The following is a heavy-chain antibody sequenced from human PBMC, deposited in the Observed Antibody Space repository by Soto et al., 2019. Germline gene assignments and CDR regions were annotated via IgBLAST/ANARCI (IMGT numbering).Heavy chain of an antibody. CDR2: IYYSGST. D-gene: IGHD3-22*01. J-gene: IGHJ5*02. CDR3: ARAYPNYVDSSGYYFNWFDP. V-gene: IGHV4-59*01. Sequence: SETLSLTCTVSGGSISSYYWSWIRQPPGKGLEWIGYIYYSGSTNYNPSLKSRVTISVDTSKNQFSLKLSSVTAADTAVYYCARAYPNYVDSSGYYFNWFDPWGQGTLVTGAS. CDR1: GGSISSYY.